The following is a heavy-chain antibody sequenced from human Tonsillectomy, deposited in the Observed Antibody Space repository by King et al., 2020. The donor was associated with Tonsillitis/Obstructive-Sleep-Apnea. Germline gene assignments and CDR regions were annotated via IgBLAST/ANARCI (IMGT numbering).Heavy chain of an antibody. Sequence: VQLVESGGGVVQPGTSLRLSCAASGFVFSSYGMHWVRQAPGKGLEWVAVIWYDGSNINYGDSVRGRFTISRDNFKNLVFLQMISLRADDTAVYYCARSQGIATAYGFGTYHLDSWGQGTLVTVSS. V-gene: IGHV3-33*01. CDR1: GFVFSSYG. CDR2: IWYDGSNI. D-gene: IGHD6-13*01. CDR3: ARSQGIATAYGFGTYHLDS. J-gene: IGHJ4*02.